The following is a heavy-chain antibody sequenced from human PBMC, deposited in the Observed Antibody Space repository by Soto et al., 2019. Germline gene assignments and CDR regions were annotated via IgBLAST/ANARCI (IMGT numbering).Heavy chain of an antibody. CDR1: GFTFSSYG. V-gene: IGHV3-30*18. CDR3: AKDGSDYYYYYMDV. Sequence: GGSLRLSCAASGFTFSSYGMHWVRQAPGKGLEGVAVISYDGSNKYYADSVKGRFTISSDNSKNTLYLQTNSLRAEDTAVYYCAKDGSDYYYYYMDVWGKGTTVTVSS. CDR2: ISYDGSNK. J-gene: IGHJ6*03.